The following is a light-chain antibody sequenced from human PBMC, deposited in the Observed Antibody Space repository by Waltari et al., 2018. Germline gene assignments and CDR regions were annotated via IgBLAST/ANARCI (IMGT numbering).Light chain of an antibody. CDR1: QSVLSSSNNKNY. J-gene: IGKJ4*01. CDR2: WAS. CDR3: QQYYSAPLT. V-gene: IGKV4-1*01. Sequence: DIVMTQSPDSLAVSLGGRATINCKSSQSVLSSSNNKNYIVWYQQKPGQPPKLLIYWASTREFGVPDRFSGSGSGTDFTLTISSLQAEDVAVYYCQQYYSAPLTFGGGTKVEIK.